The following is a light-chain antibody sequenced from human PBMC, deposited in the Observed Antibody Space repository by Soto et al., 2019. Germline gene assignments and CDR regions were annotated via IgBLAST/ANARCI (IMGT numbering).Light chain of an antibody. Sequence: DIVMTQSPLSLPVTPGEPASISCRSSQSLLHSNGYNYLDWYLQKPGQSPQLLIYLGSNRASGVPDRFSGSGSGTDFTQKISRVEAEDVGVYYCMQALQTPLTWTFGQGTKVEIK. CDR1: QSLLHSNGYNY. CDR3: MQALQTPLTWT. V-gene: IGKV2-28*01. J-gene: IGKJ1*01. CDR2: LGS.